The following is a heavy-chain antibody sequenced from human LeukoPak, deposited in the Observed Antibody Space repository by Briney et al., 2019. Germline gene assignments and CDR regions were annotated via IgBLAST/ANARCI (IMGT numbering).Heavy chain of an antibody. CDR3: ARDRIVVVPAASHPIDY. CDR2: IIPIFGTA. V-gene: IGHV1-69*05. J-gene: IGHJ4*02. D-gene: IGHD2-2*01. CDR1: GGTFSSYA. Sequence: SVKVSCKASGGTFSSYAISWVRQAPGQGLEWMGGIIPIFGTANYAQKFQGRVTITTDESTSTAYMELRSLRSDDTAVYYCARDRIVVVPAASHPIDYWGQGTLVTVSS.